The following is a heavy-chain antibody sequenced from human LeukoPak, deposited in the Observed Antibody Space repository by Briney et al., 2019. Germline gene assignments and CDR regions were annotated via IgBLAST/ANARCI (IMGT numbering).Heavy chain of an antibody. J-gene: IGHJ4*02. CDR3: ARHSNYASGSTAKGLFDY. V-gene: IGHV4-39*01. CDR2: VYYTGTT. D-gene: IGHD3-10*01. CDR1: GASIRIGNYY. Sequence: SETLSLTCTVSGASIRIGNYYWGWIRQPPGKGLEWIASVYYTGTTYYNPSLKSRVTIFVETSKNQVSLRLSSVTAADTAVYYCARHSNYASGSTAKGLFDYWGQGTLVSVSS.